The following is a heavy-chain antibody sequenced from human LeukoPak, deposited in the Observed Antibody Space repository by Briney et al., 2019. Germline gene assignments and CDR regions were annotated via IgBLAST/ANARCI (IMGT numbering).Heavy chain of an antibody. CDR1: GGTFSSYA. Sequence: GASVKVSCKASGGTFSSYAISWVRQAPGQGLEWMGRIIPIFGTANYAQKFQGRVTITADKSTSTAYLELSSLRSEATAVYYCARAIPAAGTGFDYWGQGTLVTVSS. D-gene: IGHD6-13*01. CDR2: IIPIFGTA. J-gene: IGHJ4*02. CDR3: ARAIPAAGTGFDY. V-gene: IGHV1-69*06.